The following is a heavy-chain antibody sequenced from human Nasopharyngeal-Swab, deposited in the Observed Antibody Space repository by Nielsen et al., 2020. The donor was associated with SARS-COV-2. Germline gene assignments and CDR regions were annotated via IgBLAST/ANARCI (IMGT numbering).Heavy chain of an antibody. D-gene: IGHD3-22*01. Sequence: GESLKISCAASGFTFSSYAMSWVRQAPGKGLEWVSVISGSGGSTYYADSVKGRFTISRDNSKNTLYLQMNSLRAEDTAVYYCAKLEVVQIVVVITTWGYFDYWGQGTLITVSS. CDR3: AKLEVVQIVVVITTWGYFDY. CDR1: GFTFSSYA. V-gene: IGHV3-23*01. J-gene: IGHJ4*02. CDR2: ISGSGGST.